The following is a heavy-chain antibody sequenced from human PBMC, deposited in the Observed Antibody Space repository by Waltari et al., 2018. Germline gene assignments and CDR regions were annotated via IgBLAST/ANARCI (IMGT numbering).Heavy chain of an antibody. D-gene: IGHD6-19*01. J-gene: IGHJ3*02. CDR1: GGSFSGYY. Sequence: QVQLQQWGAGLLKPSETLSLTCAVYGGSFSGYYWSWIRQPPGKGLEWIGEINHSGSTNYNPSLKSRVTISVDTSKNQFSLKLSSVTAADTAVYYCARGSSGWYDRRDAFDIWGQGTMVTVSS. V-gene: IGHV4-34*01. CDR2: INHSGST. CDR3: ARGSSGWYDRRDAFDI.